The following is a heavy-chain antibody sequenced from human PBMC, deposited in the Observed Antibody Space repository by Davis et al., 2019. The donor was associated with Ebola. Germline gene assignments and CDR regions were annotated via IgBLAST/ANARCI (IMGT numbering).Heavy chain of an antibody. Sequence: SEPLSLTCPLHGGSFSGYSWSWIGQLPGKGLDWIGAITHSVLPNSNPSLKSRVTLSVDTSKNQFSLKLSSLTAADTAVYYCARGVHIAAAGGYYYYYGMDVGGQGTTVTV. CDR1: GGSFSGYS. CDR2: ITHSVLP. J-gene: IGHJ6*02. V-gene: IGHV4-34*01. D-gene: IGHD6-13*01. CDR3: ARGVHIAAAGGYYYYYGMDV.